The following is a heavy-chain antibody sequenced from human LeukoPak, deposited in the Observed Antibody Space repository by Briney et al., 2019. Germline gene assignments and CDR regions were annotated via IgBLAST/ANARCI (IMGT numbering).Heavy chain of an antibody. J-gene: IGHJ4*02. CDR2: INHSGST. CDR3: AGYDYGDYFDY. D-gene: IGHD4-17*01. CDR1: GGSFSVYY. Sequence: SETLSLTCAVYGGSFSVYYWSWIRQPPGKGLEWIGEINHSGSTNYNPSLKSRVTISLDTSKNQFSLKLSSVTAADTAVYYCAGYDYGDYFDYWGQGTLVTVSS. V-gene: IGHV4-34*01.